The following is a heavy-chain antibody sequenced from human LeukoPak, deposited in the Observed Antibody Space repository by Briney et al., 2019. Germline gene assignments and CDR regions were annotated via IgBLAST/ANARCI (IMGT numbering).Heavy chain of an antibody. V-gene: IGHV1-3*01. D-gene: IGHD2-21*01. Sequence: VASVKVSCKASGYSFGKFGGHWLRHAPGQRLEWMGWINGGNGYTKYSQKFQGRVTITRDTSATTAYMELSSLTSEDTAVYYSARHINGAFDYWGQGTLVTVSS. J-gene: IGHJ4*02. CDR2: INGGNGYT. CDR3: ARHINGAFDY. CDR1: GYSFGKFG.